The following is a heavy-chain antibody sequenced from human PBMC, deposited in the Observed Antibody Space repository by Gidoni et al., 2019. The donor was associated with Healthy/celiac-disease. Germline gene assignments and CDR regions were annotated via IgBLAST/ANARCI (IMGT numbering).Heavy chain of an antibody. J-gene: IGHJ4*02. CDR1: GGSISSSRYY. V-gene: IGHV4-39*01. CDR2: IYYSGST. D-gene: IGHD3-3*01. Sequence: QLQLQESGPGLVKPSETLSLTCTVSGGSISSSRYYWGWIRQPPGKGLEWIGSIYYSGSTYYNPSLKSRVTISVDTSKNQFSLKLSSVTAADTAVYYCAVAPFWSGFDYWGQGTLVTVSS. CDR3: AVAPFWSGFDY.